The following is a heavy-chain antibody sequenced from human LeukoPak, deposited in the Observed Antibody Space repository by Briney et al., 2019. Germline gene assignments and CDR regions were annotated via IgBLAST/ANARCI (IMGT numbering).Heavy chain of an antibody. CDR1: GGSTSGGNYY. J-gene: IGHJ4*02. Sequence: PSETLSLTCIVSGGSTSGGNYYWGWIRRPPGKGLEWIGGISSSGNTYYNPSLKSRITISVDTSKNHFSLKLSSVTAADTAVYYCARAGTIGSDYWGQGTLVTVSS. CDR2: ISSSGNT. D-gene: IGHD1-26*01. CDR3: ARAGTIGSDY. V-gene: IGHV4-39*02.